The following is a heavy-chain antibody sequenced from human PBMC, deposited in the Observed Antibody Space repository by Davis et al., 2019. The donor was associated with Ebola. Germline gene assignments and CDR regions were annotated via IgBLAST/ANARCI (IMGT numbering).Heavy chain of an antibody. V-gene: IGHV3-23*01. J-gene: IGHJ6*04. CDR3: AKDRGIAARHSV. CDR1: GFTFSSYA. D-gene: IGHD6-6*01. Sequence: GESLKISCAASGFTFSSYAMSWVRQAPGKGLEWVSAISGSGGSTYYADSVKGRFTISRDNSKNTLYLQMNSLRAEDTAVYYCAKDRGIAARHSVWGKGTTVTVSS. CDR2: ISGSGGST.